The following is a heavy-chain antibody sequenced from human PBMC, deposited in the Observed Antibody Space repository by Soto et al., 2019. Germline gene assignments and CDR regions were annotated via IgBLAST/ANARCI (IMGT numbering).Heavy chain of an antibody. D-gene: IGHD2-8*01. CDR1: GYTFSGFY. Sequence: QVQLVQSGAEVKKPGASVKASCRTSGYTFSGFYIHWVRQAPGQGLESMGWIYPDSGGTDYAQKFQGRVTMTKDTSISTAYMELSMLRSDDTAVYYCRVTGVSEVDYWGQGTLVTVSS. J-gene: IGHJ4*02. CDR2: IYPDSGGT. CDR3: RVTGVSEVDY. V-gene: IGHV1-2*02.